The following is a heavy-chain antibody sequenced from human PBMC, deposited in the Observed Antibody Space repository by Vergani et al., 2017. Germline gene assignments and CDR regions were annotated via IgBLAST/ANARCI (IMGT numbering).Heavy chain of an antibody. Sequence: QVQLVQSGAEVKKPGASVKVSCKASGYTFTGYYMHWVRQAPGQGLEWMGWINPNSGGTNYAQKFQGRVTISVDTSKNQFSLKLSSVTAADTAVYYCARVPFSTIFGVVITTYWFDPWGQGTLVTVSS. V-gene: IGHV1-2*02. CDR2: INPNSGGT. J-gene: IGHJ5*02. D-gene: IGHD3-3*01. CDR3: ARVPFSTIFGVVITTYWFDP. CDR1: GYTFTGYY.